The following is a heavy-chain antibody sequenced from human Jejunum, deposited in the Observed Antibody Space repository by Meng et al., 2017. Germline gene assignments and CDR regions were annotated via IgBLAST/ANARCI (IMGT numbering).Heavy chain of an antibody. J-gene: IGHJ4*02. V-gene: IGHV4-34*01. D-gene: IGHD1-14*01. CDR3: AIGGPGPRLLN. Sequence: QVPIPDVGAGLFSPSETLSLPFAGHGGSFSGYYWTWIRQPPGKGLEWIGEINHNGSPYYNPSLNNRVTMSVDTSKNQLSLKLSSVTAADTAVYYCAIGGPGPRLLNWGQGTLVTVSS. CDR2: INHNGSP. CDR1: GGSFSGYY.